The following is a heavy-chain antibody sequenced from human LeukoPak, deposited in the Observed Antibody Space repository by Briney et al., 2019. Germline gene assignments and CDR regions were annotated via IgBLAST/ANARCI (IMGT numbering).Heavy chain of an antibody. CDR3: TTATSGGSYY. V-gene: IGHV3-23*01. D-gene: IGHD2-15*01. CDR1: GFTFSSYA. Sequence: PGGSLRLSCAASGFTFSSYAMSWVRQAPGKGLEWVSAISGSGGSTYYADSVKGRFTISRDNSKNTAYLQMNSLKTEDTAVYYCTTATSGGSYYWGQGTLVTVSS. J-gene: IGHJ4*02. CDR2: ISGSGGST.